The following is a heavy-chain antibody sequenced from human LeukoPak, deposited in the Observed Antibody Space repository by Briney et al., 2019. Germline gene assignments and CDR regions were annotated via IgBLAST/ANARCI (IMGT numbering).Heavy chain of an antibody. CDR1: GGSISTSSYY. CDR2: IYYSGST. CDR3: ARRDSSGYLDAFHI. D-gene: IGHD3-22*01. J-gene: IGHJ3*02. V-gene: IGHV4-39*01. Sequence: SETLSLTCTVSGGSISTSSYYWGWIRQPPGKGLEWIGNIYYSGSTYYNPSLKSRVTISVDRSKNQFSMKLSSVTAADTAVYYCARRDSSGYLDAFHIWGQGTMVTVSS.